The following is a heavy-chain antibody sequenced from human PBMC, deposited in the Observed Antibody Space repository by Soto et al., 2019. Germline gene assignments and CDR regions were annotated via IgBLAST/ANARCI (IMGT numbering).Heavy chain of an antibody. D-gene: IGHD5-18*01. CDR3: ARAERAEAMVIPSVGNWFDP. J-gene: IGHJ5*02. V-gene: IGHV4-61*01. CDR1: GGSVRSDSYY. CDR2: IYYSGST. Sequence: QVQLQESGPGLAKPSETLSLTCTVSGGSVRSDSYYWSWIRQPPGKGLEWIGHIYYSGSTNYNPSLKVRVTISVDMSKNQFSLKVTAVTAADTAVYYCARAERAEAMVIPSVGNWFDPWGQGTLVIVSS.